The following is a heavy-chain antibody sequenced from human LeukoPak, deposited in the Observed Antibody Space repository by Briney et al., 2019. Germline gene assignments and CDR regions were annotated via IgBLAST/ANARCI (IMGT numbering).Heavy chain of an antibody. D-gene: IGHD2-15*01. J-gene: IGHJ4*02. CDR3: HLHSLFFDY. CDR1: GFTFSSYA. CDR2: ISYDGSNK. Sequence: GGSLRLSCAASGFTFSSYAMHWVRHAPGKGLEWVAVISYDGSNKYYADSVKGRFTISRDNSKNTLYLQMNSLRAEDTAVYYCHLHSLFFDYWGQGTLATVSS. V-gene: IGHV3-30-3*01.